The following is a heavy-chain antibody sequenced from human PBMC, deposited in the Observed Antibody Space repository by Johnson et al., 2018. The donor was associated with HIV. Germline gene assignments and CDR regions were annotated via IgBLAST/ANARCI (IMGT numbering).Heavy chain of an antibody. CDR1: GFTFSSYV. CDR3: AREGYSYGYDAFDI. CDR2: ISYAGSNK. D-gene: IGHD5-18*01. V-gene: IGHV3-30*04. Sequence: QVQLVESGGGVVQPGRSLRLSCAASGFTFSSYVMYWVRQAPGKGLEWVAVISYAGSNKYSAASVKGRFTISRANSKNTLYLQMNSLRAEDTAVYYCAREGYSYGYDAFDILGQGTMVTVSS. J-gene: IGHJ3*02.